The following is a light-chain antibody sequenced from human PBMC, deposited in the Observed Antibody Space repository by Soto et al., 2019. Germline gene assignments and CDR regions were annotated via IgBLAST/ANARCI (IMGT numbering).Light chain of an antibody. CDR3: QQYNSYSSLT. CDR1: QSISSW. Sequence: DIQMTQSPSTLSASVGDRVTITCRASQSISSWLAWYQQKPGEASKLLIYDASSLESGVPSRFSGSGSGTEFTLIISSLQPDDFATYYCQQYNSYSSLTFGGGTKVEIK. V-gene: IGKV1-5*01. J-gene: IGKJ4*01. CDR2: DAS.